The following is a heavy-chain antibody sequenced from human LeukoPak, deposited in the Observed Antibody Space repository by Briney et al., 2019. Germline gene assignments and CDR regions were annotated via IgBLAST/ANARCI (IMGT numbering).Heavy chain of an antibody. D-gene: IGHD4-17*01. J-gene: IGHJ4*02. Sequence: PGRSLRLSCAASGFTFSTFAIHWVRQAPGKGLDWVAVISYDGSNKYYADSVKGRFTISRDTSRNTLYLQMNNLRAEDTAVYYCATHYGDYSLEYWGQGTLVTVSS. CDR1: GFTFSTFA. CDR2: ISYDGSNK. V-gene: IGHV3-30*14. CDR3: ATHYGDYSLEY.